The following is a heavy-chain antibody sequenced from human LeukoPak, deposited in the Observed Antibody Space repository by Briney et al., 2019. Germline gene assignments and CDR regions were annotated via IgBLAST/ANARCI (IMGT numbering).Heavy chain of an antibody. D-gene: IGHD2-2*02. V-gene: IGHV4-34*01. CDR3: ASNRGYCSSTSCYTGEDY. J-gene: IGHJ4*02. CDR1: GGSFSGYY. CDR2: INHSGST. Sequence: SETLSLTCAVYGGSFSGYYWSWIRQPPGKGLEWIGEINHSGSTNYNPSLKSRVTISVDTSKNQFSLKLSSVTAADTAVYYCASNRGYCSSTSCYTGEDYWGQGTLVTVSS.